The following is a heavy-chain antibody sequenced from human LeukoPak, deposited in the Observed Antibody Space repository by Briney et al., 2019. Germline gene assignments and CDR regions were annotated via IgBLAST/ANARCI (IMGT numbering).Heavy chain of an antibody. V-gene: IGHV3-30*18. CDR1: GFTFSSYG. D-gene: IGHD1-26*01. J-gene: IGHJ4*02. CDR2: ISYDGSNK. Sequence: GGSLRLSCAASGFTFSSYGMHWVRQAPGKGLEWVAVISYDGSNKYYADSVKGRFTISRDNSKNTLYLQMNNLRAEDTAVYYCAKVGLMWWELPYYFDYWDQGTLVTVSS. CDR3: AKVGLMWWELPYYFDY.